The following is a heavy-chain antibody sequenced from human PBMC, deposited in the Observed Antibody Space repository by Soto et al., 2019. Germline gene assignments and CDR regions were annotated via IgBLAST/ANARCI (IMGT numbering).Heavy chain of an antibody. V-gene: IGHV4-61*01. CDR1: GGSVTSGSYY. CDR3: ARGFGRGWLQPTTFDN. J-gene: IGHJ4*02. D-gene: IGHD5-12*01. CDR2: IYYSGST. Sequence: NPSETLSLTCTVSGGSVTSGSYYWSWLRQPPGKGLERIGYIYYSGSTNYNPSLKSRVTISADTSKNQFSLRLTSVTAADTAAYFCARGFGRGWLQPTTFDNWGQGTLVTVSS.